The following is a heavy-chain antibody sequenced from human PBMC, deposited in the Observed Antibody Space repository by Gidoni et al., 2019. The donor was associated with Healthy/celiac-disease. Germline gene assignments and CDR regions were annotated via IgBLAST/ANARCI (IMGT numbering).Heavy chain of an antibody. CDR1: GDSVSSNSAA. CDR2: TYYRSKWYN. D-gene: IGHD1-1*01. V-gene: IGHV6-1*01. Sequence: QVQLQQSGPGLVKPSQTLSLTCSISGDSVSSNSAAWNWIRQSPSGGREWLGRTYYRSKWYNDYAVSVKSRITINPDTSKNQFSLQLNSVTPEDTAVYYCARLVLWGTGIHNWFDPWGQGTLVTVSS. CDR3: ARLVLWGTGIHNWFDP. J-gene: IGHJ5*02.